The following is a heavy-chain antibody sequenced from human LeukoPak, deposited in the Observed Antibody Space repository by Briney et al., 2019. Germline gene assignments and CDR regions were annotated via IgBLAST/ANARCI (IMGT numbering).Heavy chain of an antibody. Sequence: GGSLRLSCAASGFTFSDYYMSWIRQAPGKGLEWVANIKQDGSEKNYVDSVKGRFTISRDNAKNSLYLQMNSLRAEDTAVYYCASGLELDYWGQGTLVTVSS. CDR1: GFTFSDYY. V-gene: IGHV3-7*03. CDR3: ASGLELDY. CDR2: IKQDGSEK. J-gene: IGHJ4*02.